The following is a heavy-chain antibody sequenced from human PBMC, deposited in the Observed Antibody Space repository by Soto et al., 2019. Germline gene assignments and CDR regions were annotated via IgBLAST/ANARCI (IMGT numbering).Heavy chain of an antibody. D-gene: IGHD2-21*02. CDR1: GVDFNSLT. Sequence: AASVKVSCKASGVDFNSLTLSWVRQAPGQGPEWMGTIIPILDVAKNAQKFHDRITITADKPTSTVYMELRRLGSEDTAVYYCARDRTYCGGDCYYQHWGQGTLVTVSS. CDR2: IIPILDVA. CDR3: ARDRTYCGGDCYYQH. J-gene: IGHJ1*01. V-gene: IGHV1-69*04.